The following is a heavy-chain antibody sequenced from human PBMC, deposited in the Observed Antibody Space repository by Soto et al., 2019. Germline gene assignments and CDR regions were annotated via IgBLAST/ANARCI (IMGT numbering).Heavy chain of an antibody. CDR2: INHSGST. CDR1: GGSVSSGSYY. J-gene: IGHJ6*02. Sequence: PSETLSLTCTVSGGSVSSGSYYWSWIRQPPGKGLEWIGEINHSGSTNYNPSLKSRVTISVDTSKHRFSLRLSSVTAADTAVYYCARGRLGLELLTGSAYYYYGMDVWGQGTTVTVSS. V-gene: IGHV4-39*07. D-gene: IGHD1-26*01. CDR3: ARGRLGLELLTGSAYYYYGMDV.